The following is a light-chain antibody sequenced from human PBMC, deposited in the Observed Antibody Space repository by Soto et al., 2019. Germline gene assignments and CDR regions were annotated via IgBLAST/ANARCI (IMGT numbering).Light chain of an antibody. J-gene: IGLJ2*01. V-gene: IGLV2-23*02. CDR3: YSFAGGATFV. CDR1: SNDIGGYNL. CDR2: EAN. Sequence: QSALTQPASVSGSPGQSITISCTGTSNDIGGYNLVSWYQQHPGKAPKLIIYEANKRPSGVSDRFSGSRSGTTASLTISALQAEDEADYSCYSFAGGATFVFGGGTKLTV.